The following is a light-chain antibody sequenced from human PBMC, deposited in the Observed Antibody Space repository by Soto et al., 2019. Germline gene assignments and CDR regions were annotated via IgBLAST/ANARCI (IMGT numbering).Light chain of an antibody. Sequence: QSGLTQPASVSGSPGQSITLSCTGTSSDVGSYDYVSWHQQHPGKAPKLIIYDVNNRPSGVPSRFSGSKSGNTASLIISGLQTEDEADYYCCAYSTSGTHVFGTGTKVTVL. CDR1: SSDVGSYDY. V-gene: IGLV2-14*03. J-gene: IGLJ1*01. CDR3: CAYSTSGTHV. CDR2: DVN.